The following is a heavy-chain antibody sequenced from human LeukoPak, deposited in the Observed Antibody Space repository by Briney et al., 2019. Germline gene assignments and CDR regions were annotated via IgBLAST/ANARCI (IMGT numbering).Heavy chain of an antibody. CDR1: GGSISSYY. CDR3: ARATNYYDSSGYQYYYYYMDV. D-gene: IGHD3-22*01. V-gene: IGHV4-59*01. J-gene: IGHJ6*03. CDR2: IYYSGST. Sequence: SETLSLTCTVSGGSISSYYWSWVRQPPGKGLEWIGYIYYSGSTNYNPSLKSRVTISVDTSKNQFSLKLCSVTAADTAVYYCARATNYYDSSGYQYYYYYMDVWGKGTTVTVSS.